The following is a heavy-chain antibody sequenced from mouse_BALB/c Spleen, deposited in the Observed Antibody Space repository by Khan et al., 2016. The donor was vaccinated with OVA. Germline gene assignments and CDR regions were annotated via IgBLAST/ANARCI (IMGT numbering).Heavy chain of an antibody. CDR1: GFNIKDYY. J-gene: IGHJ2*01. CDR2: IDPDNGNT. V-gene: IGHV14-1*02. D-gene: IGHD2-3*01. Sequence: VQLQQSGTVLVRPGALVRLSCTASGFNIKDYYIHWVKQRPDQGLEWIGWIDPDNGNTMYDPNFQGKANITADTSSNTAYLQLSSLTSEDTAVYYRPSSIRLYFDFWGQGATLTVSS. CDR3: PSSIRLYFDF.